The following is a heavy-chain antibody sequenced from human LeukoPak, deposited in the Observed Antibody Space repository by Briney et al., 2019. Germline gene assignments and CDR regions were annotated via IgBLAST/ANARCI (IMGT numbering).Heavy chain of an antibody. CDR1: GFTFSSYA. D-gene: IGHD2-15*01. Sequence: PGGSLRLSCAASGFTFSSYAMSWVRQAPGKGLEWVAVISYDGSNKYYADSVKGRFTISRDNSKNTLYLQMNSLRAEDTAVYYCARAPRRGGTFDYWGQGTLVTVSS. CDR3: ARAPRRGGTFDY. CDR2: ISYDGSNK. J-gene: IGHJ4*02. V-gene: IGHV3-30*04.